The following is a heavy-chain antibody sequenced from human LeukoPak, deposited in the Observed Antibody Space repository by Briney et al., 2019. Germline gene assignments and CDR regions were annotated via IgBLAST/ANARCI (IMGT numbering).Heavy chain of an antibody. Sequence: GGSLRLSCAASGFTFSSYAMHWVRQAPGKGLEWVAVISYDGSNKYYADSVKGRFTISRDNSKNTLYLQMNSLKAEDTAVYYCARDRFGELFGFDYWGQGTLVTVSS. J-gene: IGHJ4*02. V-gene: IGHV3-30*04. D-gene: IGHD3-10*01. CDR1: GFTFSSYA. CDR3: ARDRFGELFGFDY. CDR2: ISYDGSNK.